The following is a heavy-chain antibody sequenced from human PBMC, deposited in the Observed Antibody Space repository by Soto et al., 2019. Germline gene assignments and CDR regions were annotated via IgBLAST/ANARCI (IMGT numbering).Heavy chain of an antibody. CDR3: AVKEADSSSY. Sequence: ASVKVSCKASGYTFTSYGISWVRQAPGQGLEWMGWISAHNGNTNYAQKLQGRVTTTTDTSTSTAYMELRSLRSDDTAVYYCAVKEADSSSYWGQGTLVTVSS. J-gene: IGHJ4*02. D-gene: IGHD6-13*01. V-gene: IGHV1-18*01. CDR1: GYTFTSYG. CDR2: ISAHNGNT.